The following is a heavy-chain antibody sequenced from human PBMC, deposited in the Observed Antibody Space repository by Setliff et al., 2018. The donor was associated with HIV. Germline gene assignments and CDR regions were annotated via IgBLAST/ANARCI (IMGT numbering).Heavy chain of an antibody. Sequence: TLSLTCAVYGGSFSGYYWTWIRQPPGKGLEWIGEINHGGSTNNNPSLKSRATMSVDTSKNQFSLRLSSVTAADTAVYYCARGRNYGSPYFYYMDVW. J-gene: IGHJ6*03. CDR2: INHGGST. CDR3: ARGRNYGSPYFYYMDV. CDR1: GGSFSGYY. D-gene: IGHD3-10*01. V-gene: IGHV4-34*04.